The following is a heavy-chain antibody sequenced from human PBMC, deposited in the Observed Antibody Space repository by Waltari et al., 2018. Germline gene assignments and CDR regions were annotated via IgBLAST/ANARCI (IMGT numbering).Heavy chain of an antibody. CDR3: ARLAPKTYRSPVPGRDYYYGLDV. D-gene: IGHD6-13*01. V-gene: IGHV3-74*01. Sequence: EEQLVESGGGLVQPGDSLRLSCAASGFTYSHHWMHWVRQAQGKGLVWVSRINGDGSTSNYADSVKGRFTISRDNTKKTLYLQMRRLRVEDTAVYYCARLAPKTYRSPVPGRDYYYGLDVWGQGTTVTVSS. CDR1: GFTYSHHW. CDR2: INGDGSTS. J-gene: IGHJ6*02.